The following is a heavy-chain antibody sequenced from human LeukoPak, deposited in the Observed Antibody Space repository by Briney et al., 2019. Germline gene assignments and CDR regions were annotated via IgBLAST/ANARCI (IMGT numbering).Heavy chain of an antibody. Sequence: SVKVSCKASGGTFSSYAISWVRQAPGQGLEWMGRIIPILGIANYAQKFQGRVTITADKSTSTAYMELNSLRSEDTAVYYCARDYYGSGSYYKAGAFDIWGQGTMVTVSS. CDR2: IIPILGIA. CDR3: ARDYYGSGSYYKAGAFDI. V-gene: IGHV1-69*04. J-gene: IGHJ3*02. CDR1: GGTFSSYA. D-gene: IGHD3-10*01.